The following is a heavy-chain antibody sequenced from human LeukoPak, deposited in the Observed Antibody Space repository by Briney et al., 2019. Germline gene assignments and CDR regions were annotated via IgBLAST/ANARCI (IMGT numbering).Heavy chain of an antibody. CDR1: GYTFTGYY. V-gene: IGHV1-2*02. D-gene: IGHD5-24*01. CDR2: INPNSGGT. J-gene: IGHJ4*02. CDR3: ARVRERDVYNYDY. Sequence: ASVKVSCTASGYTFTGYYMHWVRQAPGQGLEWMGWINPNSGGTNYAQKFQGRVTMTRDTSISTAYMELSRLRSDDTAVYYCARVRERDVYNYDYWGQGTLVTVSS.